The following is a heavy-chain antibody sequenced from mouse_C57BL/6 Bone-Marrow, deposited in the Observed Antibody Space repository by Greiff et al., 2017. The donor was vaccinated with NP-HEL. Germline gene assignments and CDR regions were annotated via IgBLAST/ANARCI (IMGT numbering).Heavy chain of an antibody. J-gene: IGHJ4*01. Sequence: VQLQQPGAELVKPGASVKVSCKASGYTFTSYWMHWVKQRPGQGLEWIGRIHPSDSDPNYNQKFQGKATLTVDQSSSTAYMQLGSLTSEDSAVYYCAIGLTTVVMDYWGQGTSVTVSS. D-gene: IGHD1-1*01. CDR3: AIGLTTVVMDY. CDR1: GYTFTSYW. V-gene: IGHV1-74*01. CDR2: IHPSDSDP.